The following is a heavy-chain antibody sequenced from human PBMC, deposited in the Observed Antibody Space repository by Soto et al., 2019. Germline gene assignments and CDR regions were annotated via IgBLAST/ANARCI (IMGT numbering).Heavy chain of an antibody. CDR2: VSHDGVDN. CDR1: GFMFSGYG. Sequence: QVQLVESGGGVVQPGGSLRLSCAASGFMFSGYGMHWIRQAPGKGLEWVAVVSHDGVDNYYVDSVMGRCTVSRDDSKNTLFLQIDRVTADDSGVYYCAKLIGGVKASGGTGNWIDPWGQGTLVTVSS. D-gene: IGHD2-15*01. V-gene: IGHV3-30*18. CDR3: AKLIGGVKASGGTGNWIDP. J-gene: IGHJ5*02.